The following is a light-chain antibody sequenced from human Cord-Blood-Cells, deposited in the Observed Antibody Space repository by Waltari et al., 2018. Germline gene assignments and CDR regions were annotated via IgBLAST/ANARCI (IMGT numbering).Light chain of an antibody. CDR3: SSYAGSNDWV. V-gene: IGLV2-8*01. Sequence: QSALTQPPSASWSPGQSVNISCTGTSSEVGGYNYVSWYQQHPGKAPKLMIYEVSKRPSGVPDRFSGSKSGNTASLTVSGLQAEDEAEYYCSSYAGSNDWVFGGGTELTVL. CDR1: SSEVGGYNY. J-gene: IGLJ3*02. CDR2: EVS.